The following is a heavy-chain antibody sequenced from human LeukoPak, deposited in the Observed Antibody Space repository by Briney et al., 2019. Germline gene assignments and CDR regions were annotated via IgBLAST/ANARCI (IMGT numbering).Heavy chain of an antibody. CDR2: INSDGSST. CDR3: ATPRGSGSYLAFDY. J-gene: IGHJ4*02. Sequence: PGGSLRLSCAASGFTVSSYWMHWVRQAPGKGLVWVSRINSDGSSTSYADSVQGRFTIYRHNAKNTLHLQMNSLRAEDTAVYYCATPRGSGSYLAFDYWGQGTLVTVSS. D-gene: IGHD1-26*01. CDR1: GFTVSSYW. V-gene: IGHV3-74*01.